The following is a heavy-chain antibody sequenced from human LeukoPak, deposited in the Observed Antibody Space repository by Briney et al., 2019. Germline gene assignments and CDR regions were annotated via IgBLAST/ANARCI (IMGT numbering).Heavy chain of an antibody. CDR2: IIPIFGTA. J-gene: IGHJ4*02. Sequence: ASVKVSCKASGGTFSSYAISWVRQAPGQGLEWMGGIIPIFGTANYAQKFQGRVTITADESTSTAYMELSSLRSEDTAVYYCARVGSSGSYNEDDWGQGTLVTVSS. D-gene: IGHD1-26*01. V-gene: IGHV1-69*13. CDR3: ARVGSSGSYNEDD. CDR1: GGTFSSYA.